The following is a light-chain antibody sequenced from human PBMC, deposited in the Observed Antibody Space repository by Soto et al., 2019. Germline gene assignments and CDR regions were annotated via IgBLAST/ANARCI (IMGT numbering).Light chain of an antibody. CDR1: SSDVGGYNY. V-gene: IGLV2-14*01. CDR3: SSYSSTSTLVI. CDR2: DVS. Sequence: QSVLTQPASVSGSPGQSITISCTGTSSDVGGYNYVSGYQQNPGKAPKLMIYDVSNRPSGVYNRFSGSKSGNTASLTISGLQAEDEADYYCSSYSSTSTLVIFGGGTKLTVL. J-gene: IGLJ2*01.